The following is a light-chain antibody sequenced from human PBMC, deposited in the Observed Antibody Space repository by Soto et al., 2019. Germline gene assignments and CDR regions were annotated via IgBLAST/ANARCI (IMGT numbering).Light chain of an antibody. CDR3: SSYAGSNTVV. Sequence: QSALTQPPSAPGSPGQSVTISCTGTSSDIGASNFVSWYQQHPGKAPKLVIYEVTKRPSGVPDRFSGSKFGNTASLTVSGLQTEDEADYYCSSYAGSNTVVFGGGTKLTVL. V-gene: IGLV2-8*01. CDR2: EVT. J-gene: IGLJ2*01. CDR1: SSDIGASNF.